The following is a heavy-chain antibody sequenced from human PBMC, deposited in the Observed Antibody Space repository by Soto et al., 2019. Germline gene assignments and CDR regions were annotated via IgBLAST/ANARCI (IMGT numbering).Heavy chain of an antibody. CDR3: ARGRPSSFYNWNAPRSNWFDP. Sequence: PSETLSLTCTVSGGSISSGGYYWSWIRQHPGKGLEWIGYIYYSGSTYYNPSLKSRVTISVDTSKNQFSLKLSSVTAADTAVYYCARGRPSSFYNWNAPRSNWFDPWGQGTLVTVSS. D-gene: IGHD1-20*01. CDR1: GGSISSGGYY. J-gene: IGHJ5*02. CDR2: IYYSGST. V-gene: IGHV4-31*03.